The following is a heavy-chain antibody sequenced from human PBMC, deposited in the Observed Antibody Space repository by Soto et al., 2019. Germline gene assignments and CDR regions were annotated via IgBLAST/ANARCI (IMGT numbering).Heavy chain of an antibody. CDR3: ARNSIAAAGRPFDY. D-gene: IGHD6-13*01. Sequence: PSQTLSLTCVISGDSVSSNSAAWNWIRQSPSRGLEWLGRTYYRSKWYNDYAVSVKSRITINPDTSKNQFSLQLNPVTPEDTAVYYCARNSIAAAGRPFDYWGQGTLVTVSS. CDR1: GDSVSSNSAA. V-gene: IGHV6-1*01. CDR2: TYYRSKWYN. J-gene: IGHJ4*02.